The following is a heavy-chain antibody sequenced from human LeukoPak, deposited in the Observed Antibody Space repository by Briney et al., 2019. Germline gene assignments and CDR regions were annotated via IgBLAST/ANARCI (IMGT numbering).Heavy chain of an antibody. CDR1: GFTFSSYG. CDR3: ARDHREIDGDYGEFDY. CDR2: IWYDGSNK. J-gene: IGHJ4*02. V-gene: IGHV3-33*01. D-gene: IGHD4-17*01. Sequence: SGGSLRLSCAASGFTFSSYGMHWVRQAPGKGLEWVAVIWYDGSNKYYADSVKGRFTISRDNSKNTLYLQMNSLRAEDTAVYYCARDHREIDGDYGEFDYWGQGTLVTVSS.